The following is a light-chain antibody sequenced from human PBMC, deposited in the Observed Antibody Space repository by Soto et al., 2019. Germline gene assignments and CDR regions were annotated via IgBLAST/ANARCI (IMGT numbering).Light chain of an antibody. J-gene: IGLJ1*01. Sequence: QSVLTQPASVSGSPGQSIAISCTGTSSDVGTYNHVSWYQQYPGRAPKLMIYEVSNRPSGVSNRFSGSKCGSTASLTISGLQAEDEADCYCNSLSATGTSYVFGTGTKAIVL. CDR2: EVS. CDR3: NSLSATGTSYV. V-gene: IGLV2-14*01. CDR1: SSDVGTYNH.